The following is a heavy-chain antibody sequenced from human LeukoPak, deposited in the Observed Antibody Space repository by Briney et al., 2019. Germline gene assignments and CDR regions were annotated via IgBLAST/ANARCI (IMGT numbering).Heavy chain of an antibody. D-gene: IGHD3-10*01. V-gene: IGHV4-59*01. CDR3: ARHRFGELDY. CDR1: GGSFSGYY. Sequence: SSETLSLTCAVYGGSFSGYYWSWIRQPPGKGLEWIGDIYYSGRINYNPSLKSRVTISVDTSKNQFSLTLRSVTAADTAVYYCARHRFGELDYWGQGTLVTVSS. CDR2: IYYSGRI. J-gene: IGHJ4*02.